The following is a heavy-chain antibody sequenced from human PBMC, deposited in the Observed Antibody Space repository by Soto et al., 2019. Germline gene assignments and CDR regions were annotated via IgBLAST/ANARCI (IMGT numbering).Heavy chain of an antibody. CDR1: GGSFSGYY. CDR3: ARDRRYCSGGSCYRPLDYYYYRDV. D-gene: IGHD2-15*01. Sequence: QVQLQQWGAGLLKPSETLSLTCAVYGGSFSGYYWSWIRQPPGKGLEWIGEINHSGSTNYNPSLKRRVTISVDPSTNQFYLKLSSVTAADTAVYYCARDRRYCSGGSCYRPLDYYYYRDVWGKGSTVTVSS. J-gene: IGHJ6*03. V-gene: IGHV4-34*01. CDR2: INHSGST.